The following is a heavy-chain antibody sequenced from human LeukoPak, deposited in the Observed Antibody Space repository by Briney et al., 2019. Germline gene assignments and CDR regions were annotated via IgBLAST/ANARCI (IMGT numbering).Heavy chain of an antibody. V-gene: IGHV4-61*01. J-gene: IGHJ4*02. CDR2: VYISGTT. Sequence: SDTLSLTCTVSGRSVSSGSYDWGWIRQPPGGRVGWIGYVYISGTTNYTPSFKSRVTMSVDTSKNQFARNLRSVTAADTAVYYCASTGTTLEYWGQGILVTVSS. CDR1: GRSVSSGSYD. CDR3: ASTGTTLEY. D-gene: IGHD1-1*01.